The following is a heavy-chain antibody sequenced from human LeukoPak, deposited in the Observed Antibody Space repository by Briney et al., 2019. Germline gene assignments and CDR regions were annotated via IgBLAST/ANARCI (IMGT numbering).Heavy chain of an antibody. CDR1: GYTFNDYT. V-gene: IGHV7-4-1*04. J-gene: IGHJ4*02. CDR3: ARDHGFLSGHSRRDFDY. D-gene: IGHD3-3*01. CDR2: INTKTGNP. Sequence: ASVKVSCKASGYTFNDYTMNWVRQAPGQGLEWMGWINTKTGNPTYAQGFTGRFVFSLDTSVSVAYLQINGLEADDTAMYYCARDHGFLSGHSRRDFDYWGQGTLVTVSS.